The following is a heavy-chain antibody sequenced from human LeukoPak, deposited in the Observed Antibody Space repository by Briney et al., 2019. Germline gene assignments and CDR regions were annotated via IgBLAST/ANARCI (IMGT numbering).Heavy chain of an antibody. V-gene: IGHV5-51*01. D-gene: IGHD5-24*01. CDR1: GYTFTSYW. Sequence: GESLKISCKGTGYTFTSYWTGWVRQMPGKGLEWMGIIYPGDSVTRYSPSFQGQVTISADKSISTAYLQWSSLKASDTAMYYCARRGDGYNLNFDYWGQGTVVTVSS. J-gene: IGHJ4*02. CDR3: ARRGDGYNLNFDY. CDR2: IYPGDSVT.